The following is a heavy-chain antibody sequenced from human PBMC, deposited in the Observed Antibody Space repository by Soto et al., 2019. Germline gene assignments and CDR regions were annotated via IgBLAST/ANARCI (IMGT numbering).Heavy chain of an antibody. V-gene: IGHV3-53*01. CDR2: IYTRGTT. CDR1: GFSVNNNH. J-gene: IGHJ6*02. Sequence: HPGGSLRLSCSASGFSVNNNHMTWVRQAPGRRPEWVAVIYTRGTTHYADFATGRFTFSRDNSKNTLYLQMKSLRAEDTAVYYCARDPPATRHGMDVWGQGTTVTVSS. CDR3: ARDPPATRHGMDV.